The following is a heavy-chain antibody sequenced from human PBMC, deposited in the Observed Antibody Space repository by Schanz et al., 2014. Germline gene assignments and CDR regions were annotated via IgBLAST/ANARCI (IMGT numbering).Heavy chain of an antibody. J-gene: IGHJ4*02. V-gene: IGHV3-21*04. Sequence: EVQLVESGGGLVQPGGSLRLSCEASEFTFSSYKMNWVRQAPGKGLEWVSSISSSGSYIHYADSVKGRFTISRDNAKNTLYLQMNSLRSDDTAVYYCARSAGRDFWSGYYTRFDYWGQGTLVTVSS. CDR3: ARSAGRDFWSGYYTRFDY. D-gene: IGHD3-3*01. CDR2: ISSSGSYI. CDR1: EFTFSSYK.